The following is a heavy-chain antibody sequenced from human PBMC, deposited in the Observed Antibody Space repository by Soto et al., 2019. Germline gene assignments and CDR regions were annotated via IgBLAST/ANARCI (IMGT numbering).Heavy chain of an antibody. CDR3: AHRRFNAARPDGPGHFDS. CDR1: GLSLSTTGVS. J-gene: IGHJ4*02. CDR2: IYWDDDK. V-gene: IGHV2-5*02. Sequence: QITLKESGPTLVKPTQTLTLTCTLSGLSLSTTGVSVGWIRQPPGQALEWLALIYWDDDKRYRPFLKSRLTTAKDPSKNQVVLTMTNMDPVDTATYYCAHRRFNAARPDGPGHFDSWGQGTLVTVSS. D-gene: IGHD6-6*01.